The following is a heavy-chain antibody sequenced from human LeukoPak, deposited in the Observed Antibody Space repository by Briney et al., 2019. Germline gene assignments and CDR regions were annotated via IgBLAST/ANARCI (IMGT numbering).Heavy chain of an antibody. D-gene: IGHD2-21*01. CDR1: GFTFSDYY. CDR3: AKEFNRGLPDY. CDR2: ISSSGTTI. J-gene: IGHJ4*02. Sequence: PGGSLRLSCAASGFTFSDYYMSWIRQAPGKGLEWLSYISSSGTTIFYADSVKGRFTISRDNSKNTLYLQMSSLRAEDTAVYYCAKEFNRGLPDYWGQGTLVTVPS. V-gene: IGHV3-11*04.